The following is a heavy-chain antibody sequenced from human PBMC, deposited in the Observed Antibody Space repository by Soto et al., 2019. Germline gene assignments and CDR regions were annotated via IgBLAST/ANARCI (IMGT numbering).Heavy chain of an antibody. Sequence: SETLSLTCTVSGGSISSSSYYWGWIRQPPGKGVEWIGRNYYSGSTYYNPSLKSRVTISVYTSKNQFSLKLSSVTAADTDVYYCARHDGLEWFDPWGQGTLVTVSS. CDR2: NYYSGST. V-gene: IGHV4-39*01. CDR1: GGSISSSSYY. D-gene: IGHD3-3*01. CDR3: ARHDGLEWFDP. J-gene: IGHJ5*02.